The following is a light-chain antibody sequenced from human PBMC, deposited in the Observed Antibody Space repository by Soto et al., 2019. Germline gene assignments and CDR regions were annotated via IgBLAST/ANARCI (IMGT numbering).Light chain of an antibody. V-gene: IGLV2-23*02. CDR2: EVS. Sequence: QSVLTQPASVSGSPGQSITISCTGTSSDVGSYNLVSWYQQHPGKAPKLMIYEVSKRPSGVSNRFSGSKSGNTASLTISGLQAEDEDDYYCCSYAGSSTFAFGGGTQLTVL. J-gene: IGLJ2*01. CDR1: SSDVGSYNL. CDR3: CSYAGSSTFA.